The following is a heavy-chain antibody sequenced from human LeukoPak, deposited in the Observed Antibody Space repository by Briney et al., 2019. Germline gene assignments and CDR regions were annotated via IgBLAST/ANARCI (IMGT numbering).Heavy chain of an antibody. CDR2: IYYSGST. Sequence: SETLSLTCTVSGGSISSYYWSWIRQPPGKGLEWIGYIYYSGSTNYNPSLKSRVTISVDTSKNQFSLKLSSVTAADTAVYYCARVLTSNSWSDYGAFDIWGQGTMVTVSS. CDR3: ARVLTSNSWSDYGAFDI. J-gene: IGHJ3*02. V-gene: IGHV4-59*01. CDR1: GGSISSYY. D-gene: IGHD6-13*01.